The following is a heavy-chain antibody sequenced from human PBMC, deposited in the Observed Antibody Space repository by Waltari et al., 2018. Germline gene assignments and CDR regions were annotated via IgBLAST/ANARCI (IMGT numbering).Heavy chain of an antibody. CDR3: AKDIGVAAADNFDY. CDR2: ISWNSGSI. V-gene: IGHV3-9*01. CDR1: GFTFDDYA. J-gene: IGHJ4*02. Sequence: EVQLVESGGGLVQPGRSLRLSCAASGFTFDDYAMHWVRQAPGKGLEWVSGISWNSGSIGYADSVKGRFTISRDNAKNSLYLQMNSLRAEDTALYYCAKDIGVAAADNFDYWGQGTLVTVSS. D-gene: IGHD6-13*01.